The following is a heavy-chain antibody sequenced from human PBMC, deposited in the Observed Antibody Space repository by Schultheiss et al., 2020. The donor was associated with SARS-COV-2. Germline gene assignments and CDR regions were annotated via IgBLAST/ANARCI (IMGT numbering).Heavy chain of an antibody. Sequence: ASVKFSCKASGYTFTSYGISWVRQAPGQGLEWMGWISAYNGNTNYAQKLQGRVTMTTDTSTSTAYMELRSLRSDDTAVYYCARDPYQGYSSGRYFDYWGQGTLVTVSS. CDR1: GYTFTSYG. CDR2: ISAYNGNT. V-gene: IGHV1-18*01. D-gene: IGHD5-18*01. J-gene: IGHJ4*02. CDR3: ARDPYQGYSSGRYFDY.